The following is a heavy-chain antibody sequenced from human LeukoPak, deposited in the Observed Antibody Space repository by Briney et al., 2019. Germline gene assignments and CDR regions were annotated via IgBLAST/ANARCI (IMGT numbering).Heavy chain of an antibody. D-gene: IGHD3-10*01. CDR1: GYTFTSYY. V-gene: IGHV1-46*01. CDR2: INQNGGST. J-gene: IGHJ4*02. CDR3: ARDSPRVYYGSGSYYNALGY. Sequence: GASVKVSCKASGYTFTSYYMHWVRQAPGRGLEWMVKINQNGGSTSYTDTFKGRVTIPRDTSTSTVYMELNSLRSEDTTVYYCARDSPRVYYGSGSYYNALGYWGQGTLVTVSS.